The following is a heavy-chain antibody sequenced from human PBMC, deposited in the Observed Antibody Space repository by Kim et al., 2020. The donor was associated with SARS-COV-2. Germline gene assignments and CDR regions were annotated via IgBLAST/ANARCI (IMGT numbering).Heavy chain of an antibody. CDR3: ARQSGYFAVASPFDY. V-gene: IGHV5-51*01. J-gene: IGHJ4*02. Sequence: PSFQGQVTISADKSISTAYLQWSSLKASDTAMYYCARQSGYFAVASPFDYWGQGTLVTVSS. D-gene: IGHD6-19*01.